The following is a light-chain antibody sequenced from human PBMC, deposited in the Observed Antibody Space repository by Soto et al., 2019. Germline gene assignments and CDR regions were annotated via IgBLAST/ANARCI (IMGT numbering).Light chain of an antibody. J-gene: IGLJ2*01. CDR3: QSYDSSLNGVV. CDR2: GNS. Sequence: QSVLTQPPSVSGAPGQRVTISCTGSSSNIGAGYDVHWYQQLPGTAPKVLIYGNSNRPSGVPDRFSGSKSDTSASLAITGLQAEEEADYYCQSYDSSLNGVVFGGGTKLTVL. CDR1: SSNIGAGYD. V-gene: IGLV1-40*01.